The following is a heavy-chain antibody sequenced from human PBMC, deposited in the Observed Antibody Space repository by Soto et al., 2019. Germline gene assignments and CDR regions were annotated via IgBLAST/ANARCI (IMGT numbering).Heavy chain of an antibody. D-gene: IGHD5-12*01. CDR3: ARLGGYDFYYYYGMDV. CDR2: IDPSDSYT. CDR1: GYSFTSYW. J-gene: IGHJ6*02. V-gene: IGHV5-10-1*01. Sequence: GESLKISCKGSGYSFTSYWISWVRQMPGKGLEWMGRIDPSDSYTNYSPSFQGHVTISADKSISTAYLQWSSLKASDTAMYYCARLGGYDFYYYYGMDVWGQGTTVTVSS.